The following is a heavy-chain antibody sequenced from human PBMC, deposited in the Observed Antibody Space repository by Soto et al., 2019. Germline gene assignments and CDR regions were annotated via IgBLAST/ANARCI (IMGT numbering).Heavy chain of an antibody. Sequence: TLSLTCTVSGGSISSGGYYWSWIRQHPGKGLEWIGYIYYSGSTYYNPSLKSRVTISVDTSKNQFSLKLSSVTAADTAVYYCAREIVGAPDGAFDIWGQGTMVTVSS. J-gene: IGHJ3*02. CDR3: AREIVGAPDGAFDI. V-gene: IGHV4-31*03. CDR2: IYYSGST. D-gene: IGHD1-26*01. CDR1: GGSISSGGYY.